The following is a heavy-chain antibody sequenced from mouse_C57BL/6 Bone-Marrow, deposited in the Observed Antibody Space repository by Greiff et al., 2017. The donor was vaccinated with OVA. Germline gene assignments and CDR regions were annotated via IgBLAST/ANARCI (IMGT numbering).Heavy chain of an antibody. V-gene: IGHV1-69*01. D-gene: IGHD1-1*01. CDR3: ARGAVVATGYFDY. CDR1: GYTFTSYW. J-gene: IGHJ2*01. CDR2: IDPSDSYT. Sequence: VQLQQSVAELVMPGASVKLSCKASGYTFTSYWMHWVKQRPGQGLEWIGEIDPSDSYTNYNQKFKGKSTLPVDKSSSTAYMQLSSLTSEDSAVYYCARGAVVATGYFDYWGQGTTLTVSS.